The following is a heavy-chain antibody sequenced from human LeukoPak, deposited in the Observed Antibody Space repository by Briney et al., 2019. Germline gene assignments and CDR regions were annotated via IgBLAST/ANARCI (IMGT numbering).Heavy chain of an antibody. V-gene: IGHV3-64*01. CDR2: IACEGTIT. Sequence: FISAIACEGTITYYGNSVRGRFMITRDNSKNTMYLQMGGLRPEDTAVYSCATGYNHYYDYWGQGIQVTVSS. CDR3: ATGYNHYYDY. D-gene: IGHD5-24*01. J-gene: IGHJ4*02.